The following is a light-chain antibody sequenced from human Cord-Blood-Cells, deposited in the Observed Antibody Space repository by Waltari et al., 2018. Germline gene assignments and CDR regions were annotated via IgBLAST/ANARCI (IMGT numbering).Light chain of an antibody. J-gene: IGLJ3*02. CDR3: SSYTSSSTRV. V-gene: IGLV2-14*01. CDR2: EDR. Sequence: QSALTQPASVSGSPGQSITISCTGTSSDVGGYNYVPWYQPHPGKAPKLRSYEDRNRPSWVFNRFAGSKFGNTASLTISGLQAEDEADYYCSSYTSSSTRVFGGGTKLTVL. CDR1: SSDVGGYNY.